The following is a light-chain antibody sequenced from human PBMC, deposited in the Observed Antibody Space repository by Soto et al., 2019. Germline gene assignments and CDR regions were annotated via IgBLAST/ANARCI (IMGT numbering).Light chain of an antibody. Sequence: EIVLTQSPATLSLSPGERATLSCRASQSVSIYLAWYQHKPGQAPRLLIYDASKRATGIPARFSGSGSGTDFTLTISSVEPEDFAGYYCQQRINWLTFGGGTKVEIK. V-gene: IGKV3-11*01. CDR2: DAS. CDR3: QQRINWLT. J-gene: IGKJ4*01. CDR1: QSVSIY.